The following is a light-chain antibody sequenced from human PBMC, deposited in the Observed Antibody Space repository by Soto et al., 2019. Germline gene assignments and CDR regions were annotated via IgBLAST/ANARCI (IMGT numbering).Light chain of an antibody. Sequence: QSVLTQPPSASGTPGQRVTISCSGSSSNIGSNYVYWYQQLPGTAPKLLIYSDDQRPSGVPDRFSGSRSGSSASLAISGLQSGDEADYYCASWEDSLNGWVIGGGTKLTVL. J-gene: IGLJ3*02. V-gene: IGLV1-44*01. CDR1: SSNIGSNY. CDR2: SDD. CDR3: ASWEDSLNGWV.